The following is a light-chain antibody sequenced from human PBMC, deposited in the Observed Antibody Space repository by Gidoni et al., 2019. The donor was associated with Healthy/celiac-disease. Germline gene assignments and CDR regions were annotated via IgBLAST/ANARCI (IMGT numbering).Light chain of an antibody. CDR2: DAS. V-gene: IGKV3-11*01. CDR1: QSVRSC. Sequence: DIVLTQSPATLSLSPGERATLSCRASQSVRSCVAWYQQKPGQAHRLLIYDASNRATGIPARFSGSGSGTDFTLTISSLEPEDFAVYYCKQRSNWPPSITCXQXTRLEMK. CDR3: KQRSNWPPSIT. J-gene: IGKJ5*01.